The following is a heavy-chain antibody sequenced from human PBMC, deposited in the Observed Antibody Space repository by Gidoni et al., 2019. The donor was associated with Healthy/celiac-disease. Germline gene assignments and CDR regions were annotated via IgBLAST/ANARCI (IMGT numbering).Heavy chain of an antibody. V-gene: IGHV3-33*01. CDR2: IWYDGSNK. Sequence: QVQLVESGGGVVQPGRSLRLSCAASGFTFSSYGMHWVRQAPGKGLEWVAVIWYDGSNKYYADSVKGRFTISRDNSKNTLYLQMNSLRAEDTAVYYCARDEPYYYDSSGGDAFDIWGQGTMVTVSS. CDR3: ARDEPYYYDSSGGDAFDI. CDR1: GFTFSSYG. D-gene: IGHD3-22*01. J-gene: IGHJ3*02.